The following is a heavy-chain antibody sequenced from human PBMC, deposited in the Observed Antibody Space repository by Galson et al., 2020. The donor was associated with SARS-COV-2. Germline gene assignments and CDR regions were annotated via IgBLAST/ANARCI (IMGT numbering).Heavy chain of an antibody. J-gene: IGHJ3*02. V-gene: IGHV3-30*04. Sequence: GGSLRLSCAASGFTFSSYAMHWVRQAPGKGLEWVAVISYDGSNKYYADSVKGRFTISRDNSKNTLYLQMNSLRAEDTAVYYCAREGVWAPNDACDIWGQGTMVTVSS. CDR3: AREGVWAPNDACDI. CDR1: GFTFSSYA. CDR2: ISYDGSNK. D-gene: IGHD1-26*01.